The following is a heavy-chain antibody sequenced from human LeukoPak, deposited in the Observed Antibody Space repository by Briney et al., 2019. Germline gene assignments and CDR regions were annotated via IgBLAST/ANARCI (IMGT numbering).Heavy chain of an antibody. D-gene: IGHD2-2*01. J-gene: IGHJ4*02. CDR2: INHSGST. Sequence: PSETLSLTCAVYGGSFSGYYWSWIRQPPGKGLEWIGEINHSGSTNYNPSLKSRVTISVDTSKNQFSLKLSSVTAADTAVYYCARGGWVPAAPNCWGQGTLVTVSS. CDR3: ARGGWVPAAPNC. CDR1: GGSFSGYY. V-gene: IGHV4-34*01.